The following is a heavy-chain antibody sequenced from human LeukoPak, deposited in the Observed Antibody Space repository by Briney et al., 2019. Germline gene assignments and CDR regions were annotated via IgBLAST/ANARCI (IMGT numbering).Heavy chain of an antibody. D-gene: IGHD3-3*01. CDR2: INHSGST. CDR1: GGSFSGYY. Sequence: SETLSLTCTVYGGSFSGYYWSWIRQPPGKGQEWNGEINHSGSTNYNPSLKSRVTISVDTSKNQFSLKLSSVTAAETAVYYCARGLSRSITIFEVVGNWFDPWGHGNLATVSS. J-gene: IGHJ5*02. V-gene: IGHV4-34*01. CDR3: ARGLSRSITIFEVVGNWFDP.